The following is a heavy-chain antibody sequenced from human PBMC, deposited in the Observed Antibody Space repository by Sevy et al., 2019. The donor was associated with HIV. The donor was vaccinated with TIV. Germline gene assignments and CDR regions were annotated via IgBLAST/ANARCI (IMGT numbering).Heavy chain of an antibody. D-gene: IGHD2-8*01. V-gene: IGHV3-23*01. Sequence: GGSLRLSCAASGFTFSKYSMSWVRQPPGKGLEWVSSLSFGCGEINYADSVKGRFTISGDNSKRWVYLQMNNLRPEDTAVYYCAREGCTKPHDYWGQGTLVTV. CDR2: LSFGCGEI. CDR1: GFTFSKYS. CDR3: AREGCTKPHDY. J-gene: IGHJ4*02.